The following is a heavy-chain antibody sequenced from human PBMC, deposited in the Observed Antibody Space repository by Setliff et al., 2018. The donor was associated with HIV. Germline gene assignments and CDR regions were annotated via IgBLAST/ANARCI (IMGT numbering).Heavy chain of an antibody. CDR3: ATKVYCTNGVCLDAFDR. V-gene: IGHV1-2*05. Sequence: ASGTVSCKASGYTFTEYHMHWLRQAPGKGLEWMGRINPNSGGTNHAQKFQGRVNMTRYTSSSTAYMELSRLKSDDTDVYYCATKVYCTNGVCLDAFDRWGQGTMVTVSS. J-gene: IGHJ3*01. CDR2: INPNSGGT. CDR1: GYTFTEYH. D-gene: IGHD2-8*01.